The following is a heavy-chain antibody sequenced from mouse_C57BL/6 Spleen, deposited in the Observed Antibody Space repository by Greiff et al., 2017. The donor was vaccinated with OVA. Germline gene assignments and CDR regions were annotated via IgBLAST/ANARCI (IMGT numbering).Heavy chain of an antibody. CDR2: INYDGSST. CDR1: GFTFSDYY. D-gene: IGHD2-2*01. CDR3: ARGGVTNFDY. J-gene: IGHJ2*01. V-gene: IGHV5-16*01. Sequence: EVKLVESEGGLVQPGSSMKLSCTASGFTFSDYYMAWVRQVPEKGLEWVANINYDGSSTYYLDSLKSRFIISRDNAKNILYLQMSSLKSEDTATYYCARGGVTNFDYWGQGTTLTVSS.